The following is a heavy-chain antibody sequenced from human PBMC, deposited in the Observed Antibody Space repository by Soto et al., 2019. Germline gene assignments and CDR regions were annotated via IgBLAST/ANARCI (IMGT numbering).Heavy chain of an antibody. D-gene: IGHD3-22*01. CDR1: GFTFSDSD. CDR3: ARPSGYYDTSGYYGAFYYYGMDV. Sequence: GGALRLSSAASGFTFSDSDMNSVRQAPGNGLEWISYISSSSSTTYYADSVKGRFTISRDNAENSLFLQMNSLRDEDTAVYYCARPSGYYDTSGYYGAFYYYGMDVWGQGTTVTVSS. V-gene: IGHV3-48*02. J-gene: IGHJ6*02. CDR2: ISSSSSTT.